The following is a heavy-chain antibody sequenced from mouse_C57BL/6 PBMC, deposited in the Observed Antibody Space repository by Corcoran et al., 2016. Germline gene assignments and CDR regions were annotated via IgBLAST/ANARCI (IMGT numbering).Heavy chain of an antibody. V-gene: IGHV1-26*01. CDR3: ASIYYDYDDRNRFAY. Sequence: EVQLQQSGPELVKPGASVKISCKPSGYTFTDYYMNWVKQSHGKSLEWIGDINPNNGGTSYNQKFKGKATLNVDKSSSTAYMELRSLTSEDSAVYYCASIYYDYDDRNRFAYWCQGTLVTVSA. CDR2: INPNNGGT. D-gene: IGHD2-4*01. J-gene: IGHJ3*01. CDR1: GYTFTDYY.